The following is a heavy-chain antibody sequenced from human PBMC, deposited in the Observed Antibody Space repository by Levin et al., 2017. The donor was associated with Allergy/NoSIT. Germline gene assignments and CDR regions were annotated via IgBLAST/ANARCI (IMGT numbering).Heavy chain of an antibody. CDR1: GYTFNSYG. V-gene: IGHV1-18*01. J-gene: IGHJ4*02. CDR2: ISAYNGNT. Sequence: ASVKVSCKASGYTFNSYGISWVRQAPGQGLEWMGWISAYNGNTDYAQKFQGRVTMTTDTSTSTAYMELRSLKSDDTAVYYCARCFSSSGSGYYADYWGQGNLVTVSS. CDR3: ARCFSSSGSGYYADY. D-gene: IGHD3-22*01.